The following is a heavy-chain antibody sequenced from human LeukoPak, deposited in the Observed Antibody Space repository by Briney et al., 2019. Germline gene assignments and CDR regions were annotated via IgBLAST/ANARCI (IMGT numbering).Heavy chain of an antibody. CDR3: AKETRAVYYGSGSYSPQDY. Sequence: GGSLRLSCAASGFAFSSYWMSWVRQAPGKGLEWVANIKQDGSEKYYVDSVKGRFTISRDNSKNTLYLQMNSLRAEDTAVYYCAKETRAVYYGSGSYSPQDYWGQGTLVTVSS. CDR2: IKQDGSEK. J-gene: IGHJ4*02. D-gene: IGHD3-10*01. V-gene: IGHV3-7*01. CDR1: GFAFSSYW.